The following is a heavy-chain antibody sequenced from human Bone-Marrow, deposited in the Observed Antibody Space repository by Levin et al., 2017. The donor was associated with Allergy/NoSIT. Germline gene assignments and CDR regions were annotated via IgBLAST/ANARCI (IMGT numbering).Heavy chain of an antibody. CDR2: IIPIFGTA. CDR3: ASPEASYGSGEYFDY. D-gene: IGHD3-10*01. Sequence: KISCKASGGTFSSYAISWVRQAPGQGLEWMGGIIPIFGTANYAQKFQGRVTITADESTSTAYMELSSLRSEDTAVYYCASPEASYGSGEYFDYWGQGTLVTVSS. J-gene: IGHJ4*02. CDR1: GGTFSSYA. V-gene: IGHV1-69*01.